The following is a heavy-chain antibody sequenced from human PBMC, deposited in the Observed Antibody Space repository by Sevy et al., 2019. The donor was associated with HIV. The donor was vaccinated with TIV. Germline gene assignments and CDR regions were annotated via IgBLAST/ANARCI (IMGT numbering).Heavy chain of an antibody. CDR2: INHSGIT. J-gene: IGHJ5*02. CDR3: AGYCSSVTCYGSDP. CDR1: GGSLSDYY. D-gene: IGHD2-2*01. V-gene: IGHV4-34*01. Sequence: SETLSLTCAVYGGSLSDYYWSWIRQSPGQGLEWIGEINHSGITNYKPSLKSRVTISLDTSTNQFSLKLNSVTAADTAVYYCAGYCSSVTCYGSDPWGQGSLVTVSS.